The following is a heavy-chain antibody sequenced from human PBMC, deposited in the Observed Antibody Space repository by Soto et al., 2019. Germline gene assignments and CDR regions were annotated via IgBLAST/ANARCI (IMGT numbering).Heavy chain of an antibody. CDR2: IYHSGST. J-gene: IGHJ4*02. D-gene: IGHD6-19*01. Sequence: SETLSLTCAVSGGSISSSNWWSWVRQPPGKGLEWIGEIYHSGSTNYNPSLKSRVTISVDKSKNQFSLKLSSVTAADTAVYYCARINSSASLFVDYWGQGTLVTVS. V-gene: IGHV4-4*02. CDR3: ARINSSASLFVDY. CDR1: GGSISSSNW.